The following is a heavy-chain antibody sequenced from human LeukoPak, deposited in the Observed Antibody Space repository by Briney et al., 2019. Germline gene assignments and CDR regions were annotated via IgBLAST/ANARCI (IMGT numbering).Heavy chain of an antibody. Sequence: PGGSLRLSCAASGFTFDDYGMSWVRQAPGKGLEWVSGINWNGGSTGYADSVKGRFTISRDNAKNSLYLQMNSLRAEDTALYYCARSHYYDSSGYHGYFQHWGQGTLVNVSS. V-gene: IGHV3-20*04. CDR1: GFTFDDYG. J-gene: IGHJ1*01. D-gene: IGHD3-22*01. CDR2: INWNGGST. CDR3: ARSHYYDSSGYHGYFQH.